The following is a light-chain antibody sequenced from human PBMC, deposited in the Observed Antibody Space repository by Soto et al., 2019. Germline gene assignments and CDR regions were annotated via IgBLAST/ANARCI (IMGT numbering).Light chain of an antibody. Sequence: QSVLTQPPSASGTPGQRVTISCSGSSSKIGSNTVNWYQQLPGTAPKLLIYSNNQRPSGVPDRFSGSKSGTVSSLAISGLQSEDVVDYYCATWDDSLNGHVFGGGTQL. CDR1: SSKIGSNT. J-gene: IGLJ7*01. CDR3: ATWDDSLNGHV. V-gene: IGLV1-44*01. CDR2: SNN.